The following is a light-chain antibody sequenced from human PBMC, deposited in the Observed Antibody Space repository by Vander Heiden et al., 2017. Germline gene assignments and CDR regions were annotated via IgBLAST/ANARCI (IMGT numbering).Light chain of an antibody. CDR1: QTIRNS. CDR3: KQSYTTPRT. CDR2: ASS. Sequence: DFKMTKSPSSLSASVGDRVTVTCRASQTIRNSLNWYQQKPGTAPRLLLYASSTLQSGVSSRFSGGGSGTDFTFTISDLQPEDCATYFCKQSYTTPRTFGQGTKVEI. V-gene: IGKV1-39*01. J-gene: IGKJ2*01.